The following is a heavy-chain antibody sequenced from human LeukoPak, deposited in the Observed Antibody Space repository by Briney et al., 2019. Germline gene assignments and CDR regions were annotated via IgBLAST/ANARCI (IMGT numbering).Heavy chain of an antibody. CDR2: ISYSGNT. CDR1: GGSIISSDYH. V-gene: IGHV4-39*01. Sequence: SETLSLTCTVSGGSIISSDYHWGWVRQPTGKGMEWIGTISYSGNTDYNPSLRSRVTISVDTSNNQFSLRLGSVTAADTAVYHCARHCCSGPAKRVFDIWGQGTMVTVSS. J-gene: IGHJ3*02. D-gene: IGHD2-15*01. CDR3: ARHCCSGPAKRVFDI.